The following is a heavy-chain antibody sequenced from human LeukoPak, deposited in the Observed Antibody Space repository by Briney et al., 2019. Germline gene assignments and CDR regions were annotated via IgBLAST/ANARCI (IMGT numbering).Heavy chain of an antibody. CDR2: FDPEDGET. CDR3: ARSLDLGYCSSTSCHPYWFDP. Sequence: ASVKVSCKVSGYTLTELSMHWVRQAPGKGLEWMGGFDPEDGETIYAQKFQGRVTITADESTSTAYMELSSLRSEDTAVYYCARSLDLGYCSSTSCHPYWFDPWGQGTLVTVSS. CDR1: GYTLTELS. J-gene: IGHJ5*02. V-gene: IGHV1-24*01. D-gene: IGHD2-2*01.